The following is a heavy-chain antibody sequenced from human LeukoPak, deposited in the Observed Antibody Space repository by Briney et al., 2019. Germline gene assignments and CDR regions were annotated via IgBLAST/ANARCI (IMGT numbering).Heavy chain of an antibody. CDR3: ARDGYYDYVWGSYRYPPFDY. D-gene: IGHD3-16*02. CDR1: GFTFSSYW. Sequence: QPGGSLRLSCAASGFTFSSYWMSWVRQAPGKGLEWVANIKQDGSEKYYVDSVKGRFTISRYNAKNSLYLQMNSLRAEDTAVYYCARDGYYDYVWGSYRYPPFDYWGQGTLVTVSS. V-gene: IGHV3-7*01. J-gene: IGHJ4*02. CDR2: IKQDGSEK.